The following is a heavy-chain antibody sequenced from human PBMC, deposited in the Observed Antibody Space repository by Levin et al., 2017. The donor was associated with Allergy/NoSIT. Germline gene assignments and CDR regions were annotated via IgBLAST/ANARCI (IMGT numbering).Heavy chain of an antibody. CDR1: GYTFTTFS. D-gene: IGHD3-16*02. J-gene: IGHJ4*02. Sequence: PGESLKISYKASGYTFTTFSMHWVRQAPGQGLEWMGWINTNTGNPTYAQDFTGRFVFSLDTSVSTAYLQISSLKAEDTAVYYCTRGGYLSVWSFDYWGQGTLVTVSS. CDR3: TRGGYLSVWSFDY. CDR2: INTNTGNP. V-gene: IGHV7-4-1*02.